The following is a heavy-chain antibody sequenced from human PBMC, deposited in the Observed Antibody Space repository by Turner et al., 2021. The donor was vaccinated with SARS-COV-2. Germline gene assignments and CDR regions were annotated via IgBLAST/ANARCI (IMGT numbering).Heavy chain of an antibody. Sequence: VHLVEAVGRLVQPGVSLRVSCAAAGFNVSSNYMSWLRQAPGKGLNWVVFNYSGSSTYHADTGKGRISISRYNYKNTLYLQMNSARAEDTYVYFCTTLDFSSQQLVHGYFDYWGHGTMVTVSS. CDR2: NYSGSST. D-gene: IGHD6-13*01. V-gene: IGHV3-66*01. CDR3: TTLDFSSQQLVHGYFDY. J-gene: IGHJ4*01. CDR1: GFNVSSNY.